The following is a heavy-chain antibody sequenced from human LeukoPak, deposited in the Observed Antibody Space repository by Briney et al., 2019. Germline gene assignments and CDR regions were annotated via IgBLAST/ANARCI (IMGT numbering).Heavy chain of an antibody. V-gene: IGHV1-18*01. J-gene: IGHJ3*02. D-gene: IGHD3-22*01. CDR1: GYTFTSYG. Sequence: ASVKVSCKASGYTFTSYGISWVRQAPGQGLEWMGGISAYNGNTNYAQKLQGRFTMTTDTSTSTAYMELRSLRSDDTAVYYCAREIYYDSSGYYDDAFDIWGQGTMVTVSS. CDR2: ISAYNGNT. CDR3: AREIYYDSSGYYDDAFDI.